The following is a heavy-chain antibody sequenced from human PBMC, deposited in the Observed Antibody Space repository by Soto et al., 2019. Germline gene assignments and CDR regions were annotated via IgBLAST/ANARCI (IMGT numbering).Heavy chain of an antibody. CDR3: AREGGSGSYRSYAMDV. V-gene: IGHV1-69*12. Sequence: QVQLVQSGAEVKKPGSSVKVSCKASGGTFSSYTITWVRQAPGQGLEWMGGIIPIFGTANYAQKFQGRVTITADESTTTGYIELGSLISEYTSWYYCAREGGSGSYRSYAMDVWGNGNTVTVSS. J-gene: IGHJ6*04. CDR2: IIPIFGTA. D-gene: IGHD3-10*01. CDR1: GGTFSSYT.